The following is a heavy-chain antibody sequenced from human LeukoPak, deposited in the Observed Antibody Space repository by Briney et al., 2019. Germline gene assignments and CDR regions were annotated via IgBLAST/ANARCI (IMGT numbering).Heavy chain of an antibody. CDR1: GGTFSSYA. Sequence: ASVKVSCKASGGTFSSYAISWVRQAPGHGLEWMGRIIPIFGTANYAQKFQGRVTITTDESTSPAYMELSSLRSEDTAVYYCARDPYGDYSREGYYFDYWGQGTLVTVSS. J-gene: IGHJ4*02. CDR2: IIPIFGTA. V-gene: IGHV1-69*05. CDR3: ARDPYGDYSREGYYFDY. D-gene: IGHD4-17*01.